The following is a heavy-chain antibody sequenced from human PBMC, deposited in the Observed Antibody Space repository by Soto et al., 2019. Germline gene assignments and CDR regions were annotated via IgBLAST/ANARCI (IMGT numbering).Heavy chain of an antibody. Sequence: SLRLSCAASGFTFSSYGMHWVRQAPGKGLEWVAVISYDGSNKYYADSVKGRFTISRDNSKNTLYLQMNSLRAEDTAVYYCAKEKGNRVVGDAFDIWGQGTMVTVSS. J-gene: IGHJ3*02. CDR2: ISYDGSNK. V-gene: IGHV3-30*18. D-gene: IGHD1-1*01. CDR1: GFTFSSYG. CDR3: AKEKGNRVVGDAFDI.